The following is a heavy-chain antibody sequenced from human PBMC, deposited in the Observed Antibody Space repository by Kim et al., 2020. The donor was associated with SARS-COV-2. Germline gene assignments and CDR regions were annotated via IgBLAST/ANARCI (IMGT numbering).Heavy chain of an antibody. CDR1: GGSISSGSYY. CDR2: IYTSGST. D-gene: IGHD3-22*01. CDR3: ARGSYYYDSNIGQDYYYGMDV. J-gene: IGHJ6*02. Sequence: SETLSLTCTVSGGSISSGSYYWSWIRQPAGKGLEWIGRIYTSGSTNYNPSLKSRVTISVDTSKNQFSLKLSSVTAADTAVYYCARGSYYYDSNIGQDYYYGMDVWGQGTTVTVSS. V-gene: IGHV4-61*02.